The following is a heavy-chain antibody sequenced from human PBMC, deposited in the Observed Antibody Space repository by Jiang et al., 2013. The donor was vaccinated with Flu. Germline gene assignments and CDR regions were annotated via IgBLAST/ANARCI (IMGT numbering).Heavy chain of an antibody. CDR2: ISYDGSNK. V-gene: IGHV3-30*18. CDR3: AKDSRSPNDFWSGYYYYYGMDV. CDR1: SYG. J-gene: IGHJ6*02. Sequence: SYGMHWVRQAPGKGLEWVAVISYDGSNKYYADSVKGRFTISRDNSKNTLYLQMNSLRAEDTAVYYCAKDSRSPNDFWSGYYYYYGMDVWGQGTTVTVSS. D-gene: IGHD3-3*01.